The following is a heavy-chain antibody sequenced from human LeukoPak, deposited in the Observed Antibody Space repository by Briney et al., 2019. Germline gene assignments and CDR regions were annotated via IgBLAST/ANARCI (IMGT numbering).Heavy chain of an antibody. D-gene: IGHD2-2*01. V-gene: IGHV3-48*01. CDR3: ARDYCRSTTCRFDY. CDR2: ISSSSSTI. CDR1: GFTFSSYS. Sequence: GGSLRLSCAASGFTFSSYSMNWVRQAPGKGLEWVSYISSSSSTIYYADSVKGRFTISRDNAKNSLYLQMNSLRAEDTAVYYCARDYCRSTTCRFDYWGQGTLVTVSS. J-gene: IGHJ4*02.